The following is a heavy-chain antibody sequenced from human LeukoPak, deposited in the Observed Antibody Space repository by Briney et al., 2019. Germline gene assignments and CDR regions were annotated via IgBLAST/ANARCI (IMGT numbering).Heavy chain of an antibody. V-gene: IGHV3-9*01. D-gene: IGHD3-10*01. J-gene: IGHJ4*02. Sequence: GRSLRLSCAASGFTFDDYAMHWVRQAPGKGLEWVSGISWNSGSIGYADSVKGRFTISRDNAKNSLYLQMNSLRAEDTAVYYCARENAPAMVRGVMVSHFDYWGQGTLVTVSS. CDR2: ISWNSGSI. CDR1: GFTFDDYA. CDR3: ARENAPAMVRGVMVSHFDY.